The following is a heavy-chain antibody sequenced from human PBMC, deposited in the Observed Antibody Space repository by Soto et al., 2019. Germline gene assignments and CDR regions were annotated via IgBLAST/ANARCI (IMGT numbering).Heavy chain of an antibody. CDR1: GFTFSSYG. V-gene: IGHV3-30*18. CDR3: AKDRGYSWFDP. CDR2: ISYDGSNK. Sequence: QVQLVESGGGVVQPGRSLRLSCAASGFTFSSYGMHWVRQAPGKGLEWVAVISYDGSNKYYADSVKGRFTISRDNSENTLYLQMNSLRAEDTAVYYCAKDRGYSWFDPWGQGTLVTVSS. J-gene: IGHJ5*02.